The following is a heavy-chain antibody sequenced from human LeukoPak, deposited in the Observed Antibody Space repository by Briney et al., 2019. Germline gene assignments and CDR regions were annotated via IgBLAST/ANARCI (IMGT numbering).Heavy chain of an antibody. Sequence: ASVKVSCKASGYTFTGYHMHWVRQAPGQGLEWMGRINPNSGGTNYAQKFQGRVTMTRDTSINTAYMELSRLRSDDTAVHYCARGGYYCRGDNCYGTDYWGQGALVTVSS. V-gene: IGHV1-2*06. CDR1: GYTFTGYH. D-gene: IGHD2-15*01. CDR2: INPNSGGT. CDR3: ARGGYYCRGDNCYGTDY. J-gene: IGHJ4*02.